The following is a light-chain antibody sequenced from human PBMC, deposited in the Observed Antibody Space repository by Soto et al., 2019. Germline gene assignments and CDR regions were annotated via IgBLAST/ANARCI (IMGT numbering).Light chain of an antibody. CDR3: QQYTTYWT. V-gene: IGKV2D-29*01. Sequence: IVMTQTPLSLSVTPGQPASICCKSSQSLLQSDGNTYLYWFLQMPGQPPQLLIYAAFTRVAGLPQSLSASGSGQEFTPTITSLQSNNAARYYCQQYTTYWTFGQGTKVDIK. CDR1: QSLLQSDGNTY. CDR2: AAF. J-gene: IGKJ1*01.